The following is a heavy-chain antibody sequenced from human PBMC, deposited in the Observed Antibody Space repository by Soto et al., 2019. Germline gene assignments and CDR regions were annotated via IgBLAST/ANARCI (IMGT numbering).Heavy chain of an antibody. J-gene: IGHJ5*01. CDR3: ARDRCYDGTCYSASDS. D-gene: IGHD2-15*01. CDR2: ISTTSFTI. CDR1: GFSFSTYN. V-gene: IGHV3-48*02. Sequence: GGSLRLSCAASGFSFSTYNMDWVRQAPEKGPEWIAYISTTSFTIYYSDSVKGRFTISRDNDRNSLYLEMNSLRDEDTALYYRARDRCYDGTCYSASDSWGQGTLVTVSS.